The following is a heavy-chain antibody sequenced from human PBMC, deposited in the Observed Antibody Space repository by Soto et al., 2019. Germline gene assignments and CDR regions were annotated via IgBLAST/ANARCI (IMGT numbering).Heavy chain of an antibody. CDR3: VRRITIFGVASDNWFDP. V-gene: IGHV4-30-2*01. Sequence: SETLSLTCAVSGGSISIGGYSWSCIRQPPGKGLEWIGYIYHSGSTYYNPSLKSRVTISVDRSKNQFSLKLSSVTAADTAVYYCVRRITIFGVASDNWFDPWGQGTLVTVSS. D-gene: IGHD3-3*01. CDR1: GGSISIGGYS. CDR2: IYHSGST. J-gene: IGHJ5*02.